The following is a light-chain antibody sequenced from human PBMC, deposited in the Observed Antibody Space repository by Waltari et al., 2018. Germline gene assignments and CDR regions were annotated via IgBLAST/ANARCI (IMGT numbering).Light chain of an antibody. CDR3: NQHYTTPWT. CDR2: SAS. V-gene: IGKV4-1*01. J-gene: IGKJ1*01. CDR1: RSGFYTDHNKNY. Sequence: DIAMTQSPDSLAVSLGERATINCKSSRSGFYTDHNKNYLTWDQQKPGQPPQLLIYSASTRESGVPDRVSGSGSGTDFTLTLSSLQAEDVAVYYCNQHYTTPWTFGQGTLVEL.